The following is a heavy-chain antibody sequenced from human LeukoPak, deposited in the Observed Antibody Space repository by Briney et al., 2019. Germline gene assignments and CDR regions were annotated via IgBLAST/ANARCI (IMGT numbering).Heavy chain of an antibody. Sequence: GGSLRLSCAASGFTFSSYAMHWVRQAPGKGLEWVAVMWYDGSNKYYADSVKGRFTISRDNSKNTLYLQMNSLRAEDTAVYYCARDITMVRGVSYLYYYYYYGMDVWGQGTTVTVSS. V-gene: IGHV3-33*08. CDR1: GFTFSSYA. D-gene: IGHD3-10*01. J-gene: IGHJ6*02. CDR2: MWYDGSNK. CDR3: ARDITMVRGVSYLYYYYYYGMDV.